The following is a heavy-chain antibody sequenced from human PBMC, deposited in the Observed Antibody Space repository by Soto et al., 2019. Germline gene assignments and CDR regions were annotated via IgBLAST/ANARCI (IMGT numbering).Heavy chain of an antibody. Sequence: QVQLVESGGGVVQPGRSLRLSCAASGFSFSSYAMHWVRQDPGMGLEWVAVISYDGSNKYYADSVKGRFTISRDNSKNTLYLQVNILRAEDTAVYYCARGPRAYYYDSSAYSPVYLQHRGQGTLVTDSS. V-gene: IGHV3-30*04. J-gene: IGHJ1*01. CDR3: ARGPRAYYYDSSAYSPVYLQH. CDR1: GFSFSSYA. D-gene: IGHD3-22*01. CDR2: ISYDGSNK.